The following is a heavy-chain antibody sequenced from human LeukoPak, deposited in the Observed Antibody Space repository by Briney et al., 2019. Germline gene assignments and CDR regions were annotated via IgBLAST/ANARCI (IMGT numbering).Heavy chain of an antibody. D-gene: IGHD2-8*01. Sequence: PGGSLRLSWEASGFTFSTYAMSWVRQPPGKGLKWVSDISGSDSGTYYTDSVKGRFTISRDNSKNTVYLEIDNLGAEDTAVYYYRSCRSGTGVCLNFDSWGQGILVTVSS. J-gene: IGHJ4*02. CDR2: ISGSDSGT. CDR3: RSCRSGTGVCLNFDS. V-gene: IGHV3-23*01. CDR1: GFTFSTYA.